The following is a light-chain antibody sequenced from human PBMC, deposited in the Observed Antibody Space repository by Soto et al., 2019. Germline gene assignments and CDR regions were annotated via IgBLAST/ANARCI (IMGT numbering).Light chain of an antibody. CDR1: SSNIGAGYD. J-gene: IGLJ2*01. CDR2: GNS. Sequence: QSVLTQPPSVSGAPGQRVTISCTGSSSNIGAGYDVHWYQQLPGTAPKLLIYGNSNRPSGVPDRFSGSKSGTSASLAITGLQAEDEADYYCQSYDSSLSRFVVFGGGTKLIVL. V-gene: IGLV1-40*01. CDR3: QSYDSSLSRFVV.